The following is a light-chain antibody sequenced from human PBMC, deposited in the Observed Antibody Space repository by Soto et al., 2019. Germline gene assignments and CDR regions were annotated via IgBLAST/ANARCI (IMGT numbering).Light chain of an antibody. CDR3: QQYGTSWT. Sequence: EIVLTQSPGTLSLSPGERATLSCRASQSVTSSLLAWYQHKPGQSHRLLIYGASNRATGIPDRFSGSGSGTDFTVTISRREPEDFAVYYCQQYGTSWTFGQGTKLEIK. CDR2: GAS. CDR1: QSVTSSL. V-gene: IGKV3-20*01. J-gene: IGKJ1*01.